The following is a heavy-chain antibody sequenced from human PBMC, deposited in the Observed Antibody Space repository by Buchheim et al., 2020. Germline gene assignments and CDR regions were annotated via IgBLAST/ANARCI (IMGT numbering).Heavy chain of an antibody. CDR1: GFTFSSYG. CDR3: ARGSGYSGYDSGDY. J-gene: IGHJ4*02. V-gene: IGHV3-30*03. CDR2: ISYDGSNK. Sequence: QVQLVESGGGVVQPGRSLRLSCAASGFTFSSYGMHWVRQAPGKGLEWVAVISYDGSNKYYADSVKGRFTISRDNSKNTLYLQMNSLRAEDTAVYYCARGSGYSGYDSGDYWGQGTL. D-gene: IGHD5-12*01.